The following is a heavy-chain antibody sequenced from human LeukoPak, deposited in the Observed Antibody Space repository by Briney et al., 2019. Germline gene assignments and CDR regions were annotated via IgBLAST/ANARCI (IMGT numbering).Heavy chain of an antibody. J-gene: IGHJ4*02. CDR1: GGSFSSYY. D-gene: IGHD3-3*01. Sequence: SETLSLTCAVYGGSFSSYYWSWIRQPPGKGLEWIGYSYYSGSTTPHPSLKGRVTISVDTSKNQFSLRLRSVTAADTAVYYCARHGGSGSFDYWGQGTLVTVSS. CDR2: SYYSGST. CDR3: ARHGGSGSFDY. V-gene: IGHV4-59*08.